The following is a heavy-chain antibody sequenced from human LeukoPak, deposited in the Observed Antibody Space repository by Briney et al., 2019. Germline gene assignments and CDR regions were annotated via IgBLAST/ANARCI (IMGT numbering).Heavy chain of an antibody. CDR1: GGSISSYY. J-gene: IGHJ4*02. D-gene: IGHD3-16*01. CDR2: FHNSGTS. Sequence: KPSETLSLTCTVSGGSISSYYWSWIRQPPGKGLEWIGYFHNSGTSTYNPSPKSRVTVSADTSKNQFSLKLNSLTTADTAVYYCTRGAGWLIDYWGQGILVTVSS. CDR3: TRGAGWLIDY. V-gene: IGHV4-59*01.